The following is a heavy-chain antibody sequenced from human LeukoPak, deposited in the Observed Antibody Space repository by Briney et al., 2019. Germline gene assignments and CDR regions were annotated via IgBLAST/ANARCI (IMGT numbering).Heavy chain of an antibody. V-gene: IGHV3-7*03. J-gene: IGHJ2*01. Sequence: GGSLRLSCAASGFTFSSYWMSWVRQAPGKGLEWVANIKQDGSEKYYVDSVKGRFTISRDNAKNSLYLQMNSLRAEDTAVYYCAKAHGTGDSPYWYFDLWGRGTLVTVSS. CDR3: AKAHGTGDSPYWYFDL. CDR1: GFTFSSYW. D-gene: IGHD7-27*01. CDR2: IKQDGSEK.